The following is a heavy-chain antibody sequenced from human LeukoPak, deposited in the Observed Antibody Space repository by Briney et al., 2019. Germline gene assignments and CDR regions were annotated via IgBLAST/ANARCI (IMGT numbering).Heavy chain of an antibody. V-gene: IGHV3-23*01. D-gene: IGHD2-15*01. Sequence: GGSLRLSFAASGFIFDTYAKSWVRQAPGKGLEWVSSISGSGGSTYYADSVKGRFTISRDKSKNTLYLQMNSLRVEDTAVYYCAKDRGVGYCSGGSCYGYDYWGQGTLVTVSS. J-gene: IGHJ4*02. CDR3: AKDRGVGYCSGGSCYGYDY. CDR1: GFIFDTYA. CDR2: ISGSGGST.